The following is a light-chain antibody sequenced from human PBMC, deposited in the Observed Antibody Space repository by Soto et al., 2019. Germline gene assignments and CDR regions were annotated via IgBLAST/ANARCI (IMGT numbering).Light chain of an antibody. Sequence: DIQITQSPSSLSASVGDRVTITCRASQSISSYLNWYQQKPGKAPKLLIYAASSLQSGVPSRFSGSGSGTDFTLTISSMQPEDFATYYCQQSYRAPLTFGGGTKVDIK. CDR1: QSISSY. CDR3: QQSYRAPLT. CDR2: AAS. J-gene: IGKJ4*01. V-gene: IGKV1-39*01.